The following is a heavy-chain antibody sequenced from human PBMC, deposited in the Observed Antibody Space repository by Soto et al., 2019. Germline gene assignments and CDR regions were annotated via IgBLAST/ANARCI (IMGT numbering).Heavy chain of an antibody. CDR1: GFSISSDY. D-gene: IGHD3-10*01. J-gene: IGHJ3*01. Sequence: SETLSLTCTVSGFSISSDYWTWIRQSPGKGLEWIAYTSHTGTTDYNPSLKSRVTISVDTSKNQFSLKLSSVTAADTAVYYCARVWGGAFDFWGQGTMVTVSS. CDR2: TSHTGTT. V-gene: IGHV4-59*01. CDR3: ARVWGGAFDF.